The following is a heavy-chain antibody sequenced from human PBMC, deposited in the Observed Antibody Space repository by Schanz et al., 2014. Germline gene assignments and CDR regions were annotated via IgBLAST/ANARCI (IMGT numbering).Heavy chain of an antibody. Sequence: EVQLLESGGGLVQPGGSLRLSCAASGFTFSSYAMSWVRQAPGKGLEWVSLISDSGDTAYYADSVKGRFTISRDNSKNTLYLQMKSLRAEDTAVYYCAKGRFGELSAFDIWGQGTMXTVSS. CDR3: AKGRFGELSAFDI. D-gene: IGHD3-10*01. J-gene: IGHJ3*02. V-gene: IGHV3-23*01. CDR1: GFTFSSYA. CDR2: ISDSGDTA.